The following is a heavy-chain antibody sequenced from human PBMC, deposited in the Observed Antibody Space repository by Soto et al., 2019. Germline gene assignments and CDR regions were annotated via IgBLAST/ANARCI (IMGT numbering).Heavy chain of an antibody. CDR3: TSSYRSSDSPDY. J-gene: IGHJ4*02. Sequence: SQTLSLTCSVSGGSMRNYYWNWIRQPPGRGLELIGYVYHSGSTNYNPSLKSRVSISVDVSRKHFSLTLHSVTAADTAVYFCTSSYRSSDSPDYLGQGTLVTVSS. CDR1: GGSMRNYY. CDR2: VYHSGST. V-gene: IGHV4-59*01. D-gene: IGHD1-26*01.